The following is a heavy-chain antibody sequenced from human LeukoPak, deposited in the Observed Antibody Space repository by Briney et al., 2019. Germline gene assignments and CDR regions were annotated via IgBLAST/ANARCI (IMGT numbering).Heavy chain of an antibody. Sequence: GGSLRLPCAASGFTFSSYSMNWVRQAPGKGLEWVSSISSSSSYIYYADSVKGRFTISGDNAKNSLYLQMNSLRAEDTAVYYCARDFPGDDSSGYFPFDYWGQGTLVTVSS. CDR3: ARDFPGDDSSGYFPFDY. V-gene: IGHV3-21*04. CDR2: ISSSSSYI. D-gene: IGHD3-22*01. CDR1: GFTFSSYS. J-gene: IGHJ4*02.